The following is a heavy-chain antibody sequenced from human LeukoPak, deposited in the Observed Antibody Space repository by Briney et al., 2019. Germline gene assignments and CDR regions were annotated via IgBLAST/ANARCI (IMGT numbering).Heavy chain of an antibody. D-gene: IGHD5-24*01. CDR1: GGSISSSNW. Sequence: KSSETLSLTCAVSGGSISSSNWWSWVRQPPGKGLEWIGYIYYSGSTNYNPSLKSRVTISVDTSKNQFSLKLSSVTAADTAVYYCAARYNTLKYYFDYWGQGTLVTVSS. CDR2: IYYSGST. V-gene: IGHV4-4*02. J-gene: IGHJ4*02. CDR3: AARYNTLKYYFDY.